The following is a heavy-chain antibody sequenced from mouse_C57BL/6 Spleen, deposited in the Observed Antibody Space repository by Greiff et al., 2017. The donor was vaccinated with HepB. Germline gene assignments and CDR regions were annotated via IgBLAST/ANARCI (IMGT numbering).Heavy chain of an antibody. CDR3: ARQGEYYFDY. CDR1: GYTFTSYW. J-gene: IGHJ2*01. CDR2: IHPNSGST. V-gene: IGHV1-64*01. Sequence: VQLQQSGAELVKPGASVKLSCKASGYTFTSYWMHWVKQRPGQGLEWIGMIHPNSGSTNYNEKFKSKATLTVDKSSSTAYMQLSSLTSEDSAVYYCARQGEYYFDYWGQGTTLTVSS.